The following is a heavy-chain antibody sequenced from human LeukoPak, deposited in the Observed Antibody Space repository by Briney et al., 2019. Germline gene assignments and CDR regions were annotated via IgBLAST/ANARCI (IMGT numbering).Heavy chain of an antibody. J-gene: IGHJ6*03. Sequence: GGSLRLSCAASGFTFRSYDTHWVRQAPGKGLEWVAVISYDGSNKYYADFVKGRLTISRDNSKNTLYLHMNSLRTEDTAVYYCARQWSGLVYYMDVWGKGTTVTVSS. D-gene: IGHD3-10*01. CDR1: GFTFRSYD. V-gene: IGHV3-30*03. CDR3: ARQWSGLVYYMDV. CDR2: ISYDGSNK.